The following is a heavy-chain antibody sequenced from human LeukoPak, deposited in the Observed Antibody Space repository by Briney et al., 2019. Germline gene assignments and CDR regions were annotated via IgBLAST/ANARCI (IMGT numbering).Heavy chain of an antibody. J-gene: IGHJ6*04. D-gene: IGHD3-3*01. CDR3: AADPSVWSGIGV. CDR2: IVVGSGNT. V-gene: IGHV1-58*02. Sequence: TSVKVSCKASGFTFTSSAMQWVRQARGQRLEWIGWIVVGSGNTNYAQKFQERVTITRDMSTSTAYMELSSLRSEDTAVYYCAADPSVWSGIGVWGKGTTVTVSS. CDR1: GFTFTSSA.